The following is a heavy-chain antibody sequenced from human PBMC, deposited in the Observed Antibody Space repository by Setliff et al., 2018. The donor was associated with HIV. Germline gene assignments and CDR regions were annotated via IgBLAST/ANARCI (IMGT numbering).Heavy chain of an antibody. V-gene: IGHV5-51*01. CDR1: GYSFTSYW. J-gene: IGHJ4*02. CDR3: TRRRHAPGPGDLEAY. D-gene: IGHD7-27*01. Sequence: PGESLTISCKASGYSFTSYWIGWVRQMPGKGLEWIGVIHPSDYDTRYGPSFQGQVSISVDRSITTAYLQWSSLKASDTAIYYCTRRRHAPGPGDLEAYWGQGTLVTVSS. CDR2: IHPSDYDT.